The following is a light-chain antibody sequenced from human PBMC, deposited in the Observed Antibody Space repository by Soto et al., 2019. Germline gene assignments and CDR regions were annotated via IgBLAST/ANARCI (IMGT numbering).Light chain of an antibody. Sequence: QSVLTQPPSASGSPGQSVTISCTGTSSDVGGYNYVSWYQQHPGKAPKLMIYEVSKRPSGVPDRFSGSKSGNTASLTVSGLQAEDEADYYCSSYPLKVFGGGTKVTVL. CDR2: EVS. V-gene: IGLV2-8*01. CDR1: SSDVGGYNY. CDR3: SSYPLKV. J-gene: IGLJ2*01.